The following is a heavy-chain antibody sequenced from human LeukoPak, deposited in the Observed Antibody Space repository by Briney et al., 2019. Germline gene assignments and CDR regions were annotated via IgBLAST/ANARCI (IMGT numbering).Heavy chain of an antibody. V-gene: IGHV4-59*01. Sequence: PSETLSLTCTVSGGSISSYYWSWIRQPPGKGLEWIGYIYYSGSTNYNPSLKSRVTISVDTSKNQFSLKLSSVTAADTAVYYCARDRGMVRGVIYYFDYWGRGTLVTVSS. CDR2: IYYSGST. CDR3: ARDRGMVRGVIYYFDY. CDR1: GGSISSYY. J-gene: IGHJ4*02. D-gene: IGHD3-10*01.